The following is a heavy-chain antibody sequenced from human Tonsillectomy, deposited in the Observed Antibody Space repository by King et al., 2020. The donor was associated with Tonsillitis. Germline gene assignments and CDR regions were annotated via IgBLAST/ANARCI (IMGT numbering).Heavy chain of an antibody. CDR2: IYTSGRT. J-gene: IGHJ4*02. CDR1: GGSISSGSYY. V-gene: IGHV4-61*02. D-gene: IGHD3-3*01. CDR3: ARGLYDFWSGYYRGGGDHYFDY. Sequence: VQLQESGPGLVKPSQTLSLTCTVSGGSISSGSYYWSWIRQPAGKGLEWIGHIYTSGRTNYNPSLQSRVTISVDTSKNQFSLKLSSVTAADTAVYYCARGLYDFWSGYYRGGGDHYFDYWGQGTLVTVSS.